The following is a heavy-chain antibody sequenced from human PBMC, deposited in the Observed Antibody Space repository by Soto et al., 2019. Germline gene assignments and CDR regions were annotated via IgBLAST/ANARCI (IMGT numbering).Heavy chain of an antibody. V-gene: IGHV4-30-4*01. CDR3: ARGPTSDKVDY. CDR2: MYNSGTT. CDR1: GGSITNNNYY. J-gene: IGHJ4*02. Sequence: PWETLSLTCTVSGGSITNNNYYWSWIRQPPGKGLEWIGHMYNSGTTYSNPSLKGRVTISGDTSKNQFSLNLSSVTAADTAVYYCARGPTSDKVDYWGQGTLVTVSS.